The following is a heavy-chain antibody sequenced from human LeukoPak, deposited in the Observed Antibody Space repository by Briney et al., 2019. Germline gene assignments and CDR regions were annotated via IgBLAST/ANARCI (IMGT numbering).Heavy chain of an antibody. J-gene: IGHJ6*03. CDR2: INPSGGNT. Sequence: ASVKVSCKASGYTFTFYYMHWVRQAPGQGLEWMGIINPSGGNTSYAQKFQGRVTMTRDMSTSTVYMELRTLRSDDTAVYYCARAGTPVYYYYMDVWGKGTTVTISS. V-gene: IGHV1-46*01. CDR3: ARAGTPVYYYYMDV. D-gene: IGHD1-14*01. CDR1: GYTFTFYY.